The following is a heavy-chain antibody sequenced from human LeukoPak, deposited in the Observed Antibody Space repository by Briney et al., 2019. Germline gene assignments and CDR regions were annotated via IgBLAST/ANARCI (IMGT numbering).Heavy chain of an antibody. Sequence: SETLSLTCTVSGGSIRSHHWTWIRQAPGKRLEWIGYTFYTGATYYNPSLRSRVTISIDTSKKQFSLKVTSVTTADTAVYYCAKRDRGGWFDPWGQGTLVTVSS. CDR3: AKRDRGGWFDP. CDR1: GGSIRSHH. CDR2: TFYTGAT. V-gene: IGHV4-59*11. D-gene: IGHD1-1*01. J-gene: IGHJ5*02.